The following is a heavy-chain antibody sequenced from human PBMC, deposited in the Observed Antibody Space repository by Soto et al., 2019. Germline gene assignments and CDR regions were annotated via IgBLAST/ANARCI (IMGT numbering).Heavy chain of an antibody. CDR2: ITIRTGNI. CDR1: GFTISGCS. D-gene: IGHD5-18*01. CDR3: VRDRDLDRDMVHADL. V-gene: IGHV3-48*02. J-gene: IGHJ4*01. Sequence: GGSLRVSCEASGFTISGCSMNWVRQAPGKGLEWLAYITIRTGNIVYADSVRGRFTISADNAENSVFLQMNSLRDEDTAVYFCVRDRDLDRDMVHADLWGQGTLVTVSS.